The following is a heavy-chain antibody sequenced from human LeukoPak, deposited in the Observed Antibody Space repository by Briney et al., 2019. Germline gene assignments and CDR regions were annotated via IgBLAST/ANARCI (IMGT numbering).Heavy chain of an antibody. Sequence: ASAKVSCKASGYTFTGYCIHWVRQAPGQGLEWMGRINPSSGVTNYAQKFQGRVTMTRDTSISTAYMELSSLISDDSALYYCARADSRDYWGQGTLVTVSS. CDR2: INPSSGVT. CDR1: GYTFTGYC. J-gene: IGHJ4*02. CDR3: ARADSRDY. V-gene: IGHV1-2*06.